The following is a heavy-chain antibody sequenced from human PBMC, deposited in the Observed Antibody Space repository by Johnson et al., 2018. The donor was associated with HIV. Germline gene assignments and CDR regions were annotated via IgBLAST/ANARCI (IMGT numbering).Heavy chain of an antibody. V-gene: IGHV3-20*04. CDR3: ARGIPAATRGYAFDI. D-gene: IGHD2-2*01. CDR2: ISWNSGNK. Sequence: VQLVESGGRVERPGESLRLSCVGSGFNFDEYGMSWVRQVPGKGLEWVAGISWNSGNKGYADSVKGRVTISRDNSKNTLYLQMNSLRAEDTAVYYCARGIPAATRGYAFDIWGQGTMVTVSS. CDR1: GFNFDEYG. J-gene: IGHJ3*02.